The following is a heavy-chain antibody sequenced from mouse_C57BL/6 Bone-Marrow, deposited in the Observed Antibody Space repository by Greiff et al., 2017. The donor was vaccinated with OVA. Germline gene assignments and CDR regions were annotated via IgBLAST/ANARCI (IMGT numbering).Heavy chain of an antibody. V-gene: IGHV1-52*01. J-gene: IGHJ2*01. CDR1: GYTFTSYW. Sequence: VQLQQPGAELVRPGSSVKLSCKASGYTFTSYWMHWVKQRPIQGLEWIGNIDPSDSETHYNQKFKDKATLTVDKSSSTAYMQLSSLTSEDSAVYYCARSLYYYGSSFFDYWGQGTTLTVSS. CDR3: ARSLYYYGSSFFDY. D-gene: IGHD1-1*01. CDR2: IDPSDSET.